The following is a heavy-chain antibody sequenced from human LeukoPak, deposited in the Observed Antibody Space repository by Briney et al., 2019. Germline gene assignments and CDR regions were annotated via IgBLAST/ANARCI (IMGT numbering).Heavy chain of an antibody. CDR2: ISSSSSYI. Sequence: PGGSLRLSCAASGFTFSSYSMNWVRQAPGKGLEWVSSISSSSSYIYYADSVKGRFTISRDNAKNSLYLQMNRLRAEDTAVYYCARLQQYSSSSTYWGQGTLVTVSS. CDR1: GFTFSSYS. V-gene: IGHV3-21*01. J-gene: IGHJ4*02. D-gene: IGHD6-6*01. CDR3: ARLQQYSSSSTY.